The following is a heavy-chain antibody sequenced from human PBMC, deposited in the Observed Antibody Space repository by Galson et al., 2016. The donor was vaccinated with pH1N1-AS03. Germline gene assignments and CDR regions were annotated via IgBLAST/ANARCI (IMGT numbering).Heavy chain of an antibody. CDR2: IGSAGDT. V-gene: IGHV3-13*01. CDR3: ARDPHGLDV. CDR1: GFTFSDFD. J-gene: IGHJ6*02. Sequence: SLRLSCAASGFTFSDFDMHWVRQVSRKGLEWVSGIGSAGDTYYGASVKGRFTISRENAKNSLYPQMSSVTAGDTAVYYCARDPHGLDVWGQGTAVTVSS.